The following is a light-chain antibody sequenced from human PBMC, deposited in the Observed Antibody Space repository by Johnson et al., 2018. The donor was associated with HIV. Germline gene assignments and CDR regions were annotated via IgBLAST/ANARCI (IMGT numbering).Light chain of an antibody. CDR1: SSNIGNNY. V-gene: IGLV1-51*02. CDR2: ENN. J-gene: IGLJ1*01. CDR3: GTWDSILSAPWV. Sequence: QSVLTQPPSVSAAPGQKVTISCSGSSSNIGNNYVSWYQQLPGTAPKLLIYENNKRPSGIPDRFSGSKSGTSATLGITGLQTGDEADYYCGTWDSILSAPWVFGTGTKVTVL.